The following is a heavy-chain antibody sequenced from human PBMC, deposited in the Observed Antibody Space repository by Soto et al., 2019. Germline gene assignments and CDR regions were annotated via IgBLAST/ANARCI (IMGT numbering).Heavy chain of an antibody. D-gene: IGHD1-26*01. CDR3: ARTRSAWSDFHYSALDV. CDR2: ISYDSTKT. Sequence: QVQLVESGGGVVQPGRSLRLSCAASGFTFNSYGMHWVRQGPGNGLEWVAFISYDSTKTYYADSVKGRFTISRDNSNRALYVQMNSLTGEDTAVYYCARTRSAWSDFHYSALDVWGQGTTVTVSS. CDR1: GFTFNSYG. J-gene: IGHJ6*02. V-gene: IGHV3-30*03.